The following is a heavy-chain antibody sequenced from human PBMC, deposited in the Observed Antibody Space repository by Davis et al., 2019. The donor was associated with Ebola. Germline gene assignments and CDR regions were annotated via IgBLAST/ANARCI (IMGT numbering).Heavy chain of an antibody. V-gene: IGHV1-69*13. D-gene: IGHD6-13*01. CDR2: IIPIFGTA. CDR3: ARDSTAAAPGRYYYGMDV. CDR1: GGTFSSYA. Sequence: AASVKVSCKASGGTFSSYAISWVRQAPGQGLEWMGGIIPIFGTANYAQKFQGRVTITADESTSTAYMELSSLRSEDTAVYYCARDSTAAAPGRYYYGMDVWGQGTTVTVSS. J-gene: IGHJ6*02.